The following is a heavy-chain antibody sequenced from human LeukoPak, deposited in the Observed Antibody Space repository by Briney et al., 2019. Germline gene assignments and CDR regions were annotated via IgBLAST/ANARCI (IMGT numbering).Heavy chain of an antibody. V-gene: IGHV3-30*18. CDR1: GFIFSTYG. CDR3: AKGLSGGGQRGYFDY. J-gene: IGHJ4*02. D-gene: IGHD4-23*01. Sequence: PGGSPRLSCAASGFIFSTYGIHWVRQAPGKGLEWVVVISNDGSNKYYADSVKGRFTISRDNSKNTLYLQMNSLRAEDTAVYYCAKGLSGGGQRGYFDYWGQGTLVTVSS. CDR2: ISNDGSNK.